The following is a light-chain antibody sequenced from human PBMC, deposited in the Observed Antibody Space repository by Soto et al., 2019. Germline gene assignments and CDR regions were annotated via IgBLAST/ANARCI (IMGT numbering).Light chain of an antibody. CDR1: QSVDNNF. CDR2: GAS. CDR3: QQYSSSPLT. Sequence: EIVLTQSPGTLSLSPGEGATLFCGASQSVDNNFLAWYQHRAGQSPRLLIYGASGRAAGVPDRFSGSGSGTDFTLTISRLEPEDFAVYYCQQYSSSPLTFGQGTKVEIK. J-gene: IGKJ2*01. V-gene: IGKV3-20*01.